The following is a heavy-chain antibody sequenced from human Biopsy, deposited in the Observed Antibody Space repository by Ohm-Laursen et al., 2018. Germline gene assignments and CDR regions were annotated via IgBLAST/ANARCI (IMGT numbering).Heavy chain of an antibody. Sequence: SVKVSCETPGGTFSNYGVNWVRQAPGQGLEWLGGNIPILGTGNYAQKFQDRVTVAADTSTSTATMELRSLRSDDTAVYYCATKLTGYFHHWGQGTLVIVSS. V-gene: IGHV1-69*06. CDR3: ATKLTGYFHH. J-gene: IGHJ1*01. D-gene: IGHD3-9*01. CDR2: NIPILGTG. CDR1: GGTFSNYG.